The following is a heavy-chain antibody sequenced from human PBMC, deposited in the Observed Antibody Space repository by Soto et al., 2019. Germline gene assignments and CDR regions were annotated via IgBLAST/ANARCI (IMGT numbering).Heavy chain of an antibody. V-gene: IGHV1-69*01. J-gene: IGHJ4*02. CDR3: ASYKAGAGHYCDFWSGSDY. CDR1: GGTFSSYA. CDR2: IIPIFGTA. Sequence: QVQLVQSGAEVKKPGSSVKVSCKASGGTFSSYAISWVRQAPGQGLEWMGGIIPIFGTANYAQKFQGRVTITADESTSTAYMELSSLRSEDTAVYYCASYKAGAGHYCDFWSGSDYWGQGTLVTVSS. D-gene: IGHD3-3*01.